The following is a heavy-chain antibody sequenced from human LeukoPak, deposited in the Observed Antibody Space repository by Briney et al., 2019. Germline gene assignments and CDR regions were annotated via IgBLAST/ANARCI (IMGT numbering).Heavy chain of an antibody. CDR2: FSGSCGST. CDR3: ALSLVEGSGWLFDY. Sequence: GGSLRLSCAASGFTFSSYALSWVRGGPGKGLEWVSAFSGSCGSTYYADPVKGRFTISRDNSKNTLYLQMNNLRAEDTAEYYCALSLVEGSGWLFDYWGQGTLVTVSS. V-gene: IGHV3-23*01. J-gene: IGHJ4*02. D-gene: IGHD6-19*01. CDR1: GFTFSSYA.